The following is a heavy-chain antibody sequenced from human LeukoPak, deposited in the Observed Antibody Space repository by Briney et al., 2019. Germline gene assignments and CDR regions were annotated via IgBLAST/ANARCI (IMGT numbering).Heavy chain of an antibody. CDR2: IYYSGST. J-gene: IGHJ4*02. CDR1: GGSISSSSYY. Sequence: SETLSLTSTVSGGSISSSSYYWGWIRQPPGKGLEWIGNIYYSGSTYYNPSLKSRVTISVDTSKNQFSLRLNSVTAADTAVYYCARLPREQSFDYWGQGTLVTVSS. CDR3: ARLPREQSFDY. D-gene: IGHD1-26*01. V-gene: IGHV4-39*01.